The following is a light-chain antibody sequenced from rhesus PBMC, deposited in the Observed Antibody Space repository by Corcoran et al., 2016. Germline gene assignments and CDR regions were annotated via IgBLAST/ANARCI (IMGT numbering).Light chain of an antibody. V-gene: IGKV1-16*01. CDR3: QQYNSALP. J-gene: IGKJ4*01. Sequence: DIQMTQSPSSLSASVGDKVTITCQASQSISSWLAWYQQKRGKAPKPLIYKACSLESGGPSRLSANGSGTDFSLTISNLQPENFATYYSQQYNSALPFSGGTKVGLK. CDR1: QSISSW. CDR2: KAC.